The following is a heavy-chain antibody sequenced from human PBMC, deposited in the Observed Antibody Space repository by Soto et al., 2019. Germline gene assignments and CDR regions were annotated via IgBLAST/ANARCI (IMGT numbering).Heavy chain of an antibody. CDR2: IHNSGSP. CDR3: ARGWTWIQLWSARARFDY. V-gene: IGHV4-30-2*06. D-gene: IGHD5-18*01. J-gene: IGHJ4*02. Sequence: SETLSLTCSVSGASIYNGGYFWSWIRQSPGKGLEWIGHIHNSGSPYNNPSLKSRVTISPDTSMNQFSLKLSSVTAADTAVYYCARGWTWIQLWSARARFDYWGQGTLVTVSS. CDR1: GASIYNGGYF.